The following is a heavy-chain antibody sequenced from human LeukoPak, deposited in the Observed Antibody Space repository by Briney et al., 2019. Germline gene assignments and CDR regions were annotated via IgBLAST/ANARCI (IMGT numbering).Heavy chain of an antibody. CDR1: GGSISTYY. V-gene: IGHV4-59*01. D-gene: IGHD1-26*01. Sequence: SETLSLTCTVSGGSISTYYWSWIRQPPGKGLEWIGYIYYSGSTNYNPSLKSRVTISVDTSKNQFSLKLSSVTAADTAVYYCARGTLVGAIYNWFDPWGQGTLVTVSS. CDR2: IYYSGST. J-gene: IGHJ5*02. CDR3: ARGTLVGAIYNWFDP.